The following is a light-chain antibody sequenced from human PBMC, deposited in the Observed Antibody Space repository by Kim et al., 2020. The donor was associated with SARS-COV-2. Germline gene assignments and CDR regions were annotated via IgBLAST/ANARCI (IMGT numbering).Light chain of an antibody. CDR3: KQYNDYPLT. Sequence: ASVGDRVTISCRASQSIGSWFAWYQQKPGKAPELLIYTASSLESGVPSRFGGSGSGTEFTLTISSLQPEDFATYYCKQYNDYPLTFGGGTKVDIK. CDR1: QSIGSW. CDR2: TAS. V-gene: IGKV1-5*03. J-gene: IGKJ4*01.